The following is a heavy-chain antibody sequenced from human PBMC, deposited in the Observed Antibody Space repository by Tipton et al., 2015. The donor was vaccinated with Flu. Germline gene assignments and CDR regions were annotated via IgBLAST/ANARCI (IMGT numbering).Heavy chain of an antibody. Sequence: TLSLTCTVSGDSISSYYWSWCRQPPGKGLEWIGYIYYSGSTIYNPSLKSRVTISLDTSKSQFSLKLSSVTAADTAVYYCARLPLPLSYFDYWGQGTLVTVSS. CDR2: IYYSGST. CDR3: ARLPLPLSYFDY. V-gene: IGHV4-59*01. J-gene: IGHJ4*01. CDR1: GDSISSYY.